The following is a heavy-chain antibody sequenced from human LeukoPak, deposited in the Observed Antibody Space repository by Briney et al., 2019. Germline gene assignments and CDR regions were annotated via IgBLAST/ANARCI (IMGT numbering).Heavy chain of an antibody. CDR3: ARGGADYGGNLYYFDY. J-gene: IGHJ4*02. CDR2: INPNTGGT. D-gene: IGHD4-23*01. Sequence: ASVKVSCKASGYTFTDYYMHWVRQAPGQGLEWMGWINPNTGGTNYAQKFQGRVTMTRDTSISTPYMELSWLRSDDTAVYYCARGGADYGGNLYYFDYWGQGTLVTVSS. V-gene: IGHV1-2*02. CDR1: GYTFTDYY.